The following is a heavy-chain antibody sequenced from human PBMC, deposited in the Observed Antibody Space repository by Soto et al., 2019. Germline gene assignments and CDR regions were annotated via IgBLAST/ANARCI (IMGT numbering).Heavy chain of an antibody. CDR3: ARLSCSGGSCYWDTPDAFDI. J-gene: IGHJ3*02. V-gene: IGHV4-59*08. CDR1: GGSISSYY. CDR2: IYYSGST. D-gene: IGHD2-15*01. Sequence: SETLSLTCTVSGGSISSYYWSWIRQPPGKGLEWIGYIYYSGSTNYNPSLKGRVTISVDTSKNQFSLKLSSVTAADTAVYYCARLSCSGGSCYWDTPDAFDIWGQGTMVTVSS.